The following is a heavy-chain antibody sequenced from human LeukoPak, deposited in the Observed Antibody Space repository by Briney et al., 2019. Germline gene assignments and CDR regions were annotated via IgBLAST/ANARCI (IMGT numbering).Heavy chain of an antibody. J-gene: IGHJ4*02. Sequence: GGSLRLSCAASGFTFSSYEMNWVRQAPGKGLEWVSYISSSGSTIYYADSVEGQFTISRDNAKNSLNLQMNSLRAEDTAVYYCARGGGSFAPDHWGQGTLVTVSS. D-gene: IGHD1-26*01. V-gene: IGHV3-48*03. CDR3: ARGGGSFAPDH. CDR2: ISSSGSTI. CDR1: GFTFSSYE.